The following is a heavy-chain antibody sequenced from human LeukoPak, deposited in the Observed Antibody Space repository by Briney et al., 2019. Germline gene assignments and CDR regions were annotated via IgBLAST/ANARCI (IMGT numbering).Heavy chain of an antibody. D-gene: IGHD6-19*01. J-gene: IGHJ4*02. CDR1: GFTFSNAW. Sequence: GGSLRLSCAASGFTFSNAWMTWVRQAPGKGLEWVGRVKDTINGGTTDYAAPVKGRFTISRDDSRNTLYLQMNSLRSEDSALYYCATYRSGWSFSNWGRGTLVTVSS. V-gene: IGHV3-15*01. CDR3: ATYRSGWSFSN. CDR2: VKDTINGGTT.